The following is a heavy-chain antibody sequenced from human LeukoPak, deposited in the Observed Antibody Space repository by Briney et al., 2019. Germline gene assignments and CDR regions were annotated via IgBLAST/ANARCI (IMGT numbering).Heavy chain of an antibody. Sequence: LGGSLRLSCAASGFTFSSYWMSWVRQAPGKGLEWVANIELDGSEKNYVDSVKGRFTISRDNTKKSLYLQMDSLRAEDTAVYYCASNARDYEEGYVRYWGQGTLVTISS. CDR1: GFTFSSYW. CDR2: IELDGSEK. V-gene: IGHV3-7*03. CDR3: ASNARDYEEGYVRY. J-gene: IGHJ4*02. D-gene: IGHD4-17*01.